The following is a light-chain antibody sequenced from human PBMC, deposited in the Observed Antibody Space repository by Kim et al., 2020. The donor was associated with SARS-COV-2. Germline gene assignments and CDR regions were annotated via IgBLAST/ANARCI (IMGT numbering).Light chain of an antibody. J-gene: IGLJ3*02. V-gene: IGLV6-57*03. CDR2: ADN. Sequence: GSPVTTPCTPSGGRIASNYVPWSQQRPGIAPTTVISADNQRPSGVPDQFSCSIDSSSNSASLTISGLKTEDEADYYCQSYDSSNWVFGGGTQLTVL. CDR1: GGRIASNY. CDR3: QSYDSSNWV.